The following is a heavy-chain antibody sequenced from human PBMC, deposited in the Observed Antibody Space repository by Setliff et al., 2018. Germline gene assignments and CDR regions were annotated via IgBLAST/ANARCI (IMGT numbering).Heavy chain of an antibody. D-gene: IGHD3-22*01. J-gene: IGHJ6*03. CDR3: AREGVDSRSSTDYRYYMDV. Sequence: ASVKVSCKASGYTFTSYGISWVRQAPGQGLEWMGWISAYNGNTNYAQELQGRVTMTTDTSTSTAYMELRSLRSDDTAVYYCAREGVDSRSSTDYRYYMDVWGKGTTVTVSS. V-gene: IGHV1-18*01. CDR1: GYTFTSYG. CDR2: ISAYNGNT.